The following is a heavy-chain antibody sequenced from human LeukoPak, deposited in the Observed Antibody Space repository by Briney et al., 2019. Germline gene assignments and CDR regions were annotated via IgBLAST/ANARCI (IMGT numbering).Heavy chain of an antibody. J-gene: IGHJ1*01. V-gene: IGHV3-23*01. CDR2: RNGASGNT. CDR3: ARDDAPGGGFLEY. Sequence: PWGSLRLSCAASEFTFTNYGMSWGRQAPGKGLEWISRRNGASGNTYYPDSVKGRYSDSRDNCIHRVVLAMNSLRADDTAVYYWARDDAPGGGFLEYWAEGTLVTVSS. D-gene: IGHD2/OR15-2a*01. CDR1: EFTFTNYG.